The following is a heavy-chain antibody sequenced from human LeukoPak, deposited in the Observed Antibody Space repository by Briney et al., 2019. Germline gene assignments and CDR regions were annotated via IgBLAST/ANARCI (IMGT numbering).Heavy chain of an antibody. V-gene: IGHV4-59*11. CDR2: ISYIGST. J-gene: IGHJ3*02. Sequence: PSETLSLTCAVSDDSFSSHYWTWIRQPPGKGLEWSGYISYIGSTNYNPSLKSRVTISIATSRHQFSLRLSSVSAAETAVYYCARALVTVTKGFDIWGQGIMVSVSS. CDR1: DDSFSSHY. D-gene: IGHD4-17*01. CDR3: ARALVTVTKGFDI.